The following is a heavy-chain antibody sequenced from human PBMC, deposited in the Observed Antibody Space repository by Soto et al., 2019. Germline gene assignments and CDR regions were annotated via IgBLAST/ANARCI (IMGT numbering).Heavy chain of an antibody. CDR1: GGTFSTYT. CDR3: ARDRAQNSGYPHPSDAFDI. CDR2: IIPMFGRP. J-gene: IGHJ3*02. Sequence: SVKVSCKASGGTFSTYTINWVRQAPGQGLEWMGGIIPMFGRPNYAQKFQGRLTITADKSTSTAYMELSSLRSEDTAVYFCARDRAQNSGYPHPSDAFDIWGQGTMVTVSS. V-gene: IGHV1-69*06. D-gene: IGHD5-12*01.